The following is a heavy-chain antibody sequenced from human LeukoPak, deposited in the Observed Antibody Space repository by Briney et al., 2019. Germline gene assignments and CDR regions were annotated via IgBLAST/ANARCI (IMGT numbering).Heavy chain of an antibody. J-gene: IGHJ4*02. Sequence: GGSLRLSCVASGLNFDDSAMHWVRQAPGKGLEWVSLISADGGSTFSADSVKGRFSISRDNSRNSLYLQMNSLRSEDTAMYYCAKESGKFDYWGQEPWSPSPQ. CDR3: AKESGKFDY. CDR2: ISADGGST. CDR1: GLNFDDSA. V-gene: IGHV3-43*02.